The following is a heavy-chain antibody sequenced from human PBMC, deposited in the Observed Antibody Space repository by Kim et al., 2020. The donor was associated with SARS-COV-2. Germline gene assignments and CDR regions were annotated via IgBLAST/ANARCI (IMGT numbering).Heavy chain of an antibody. CDR3: PSPRDILTGIT. D-gene: IGHD3-9*01. Sequence: GGSLRLSCAASGFTFSSYSMNWVRQAPGKGLEWVSSISSSSSYIYYADSVKGRFPISRDNAKNSLHLHMNSLRAEDTAVYYCPSPRDILTGITWGQGTLV. CDR2: ISSSSSYI. CDR1: GFTFSSYS. J-gene: IGHJ5*02. V-gene: IGHV3-21*01.